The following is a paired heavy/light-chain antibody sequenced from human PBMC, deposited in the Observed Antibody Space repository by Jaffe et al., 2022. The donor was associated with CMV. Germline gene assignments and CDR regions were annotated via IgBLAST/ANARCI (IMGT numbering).Heavy chain of an antibody. CDR1: GFTVSSNY. CDR2: IYSGGST. CDR3: ARAPGMVITGTTWGAFDI. D-gene: IGHD1-7*01. J-gene: IGHJ3*02. V-gene: IGHV3-53*01. Sequence: EVQLVESGGGLIQPGGSLRLSCAASGFTVSSNYMSWVRQAPGKGLEWVSVIYSGGSTYYADSVKGRFTISRDNSKNTLYLQMNSLRAEDTAVYYCARAPGMVITGTTWGAFDIWGQGTMVTVSS.
Light chain of an antibody. CDR1: QSISSY. CDR3: QQSYKT. Sequence: DIQMTQSPSSLSASVGDRVTITCRASQSISSYLNWYQQKPGKAPKLLIYAASSLQSGVPSRFSGSGSGTDFTLTISSLQPEDFATYYCQQSYKTFGPGTKVDIK. CDR2: AAS. J-gene: IGKJ3*01. V-gene: IGKV1-39*01.